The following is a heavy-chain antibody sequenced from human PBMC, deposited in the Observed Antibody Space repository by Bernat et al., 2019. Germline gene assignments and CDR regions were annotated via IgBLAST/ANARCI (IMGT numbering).Heavy chain of an antibody. CDR3: ARHVTSPNGF. Sequence: EVQLVESGGGLVQPGGSLRLSCAASGFTFSTYSMTWVRQTPGKGLEWVASITRDGSDKYYVDSVKGRFTISRDNAKNSLYLQMNSLRVDDTALYYCARHVTSPNGFWGQGTLVTVSS. J-gene: IGHJ4*02. V-gene: IGHV3-7*01. CDR1: GFTFSTYS. D-gene: IGHD3-10*02. CDR2: ITRDGSDK.